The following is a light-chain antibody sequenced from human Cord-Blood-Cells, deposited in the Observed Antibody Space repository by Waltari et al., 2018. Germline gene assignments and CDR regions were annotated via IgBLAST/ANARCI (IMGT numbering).Light chain of an antibody. CDR3: QSYDSSNVV. V-gene: IGLV6-57*01. CDR2: EAN. J-gene: IGLJ2*01. CDR1: SGSLARNY. Sequence: NFMLTQPHSVSESPGKTVTISCTRSSGSLARNYVPLYQQRPGSSPTTVISEANQRPSGVPDRFSGSIDSSSNSASLTISGLKTEDEADYYCQSYDSSNVVFGGGTKLTVL.